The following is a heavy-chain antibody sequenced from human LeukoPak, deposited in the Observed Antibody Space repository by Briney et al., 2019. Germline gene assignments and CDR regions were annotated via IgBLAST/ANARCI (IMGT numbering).Heavy chain of an antibody. J-gene: IGHJ4*02. V-gene: IGHV3-48*01. CDR3: ARVKGSYFDY. D-gene: IGHD2-15*01. CDR2: ISASGSNI. Sequence: PGGSLRFSCAASGFPLSSYSINWFRQAPGKGLEWVAYISASGSNIYYVDAVKGRFTVSRDNPKSSLFLQMNSPRAEDTAVYYCARVKGSYFDYWGQGALVTVSS. CDR1: GFPLSSYS.